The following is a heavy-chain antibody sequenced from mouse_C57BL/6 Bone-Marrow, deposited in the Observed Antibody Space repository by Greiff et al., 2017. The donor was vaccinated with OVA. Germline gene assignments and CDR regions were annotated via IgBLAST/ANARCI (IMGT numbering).Heavy chain of an antibody. CDR1: GFSLSTFGMG. D-gene: IGHD1-1*01. CDR2: IWWDDDK. CDR3: ARMPLYYYGSSYGYFDV. J-gene: IGHJ1*03. V-gene: IGHV8-8*01. Sequence: QVTLKVSGPGILQPSQTLSLPCSFSGFSLSTFGMGVGWIRQPSGKGLEWLAHIWWDDDKYYNPALKSRLTISKDTSKNQVFLKIANVDTADTATYYCARMPLYYYGSSYGYFDVWGTGTTVTVSS.